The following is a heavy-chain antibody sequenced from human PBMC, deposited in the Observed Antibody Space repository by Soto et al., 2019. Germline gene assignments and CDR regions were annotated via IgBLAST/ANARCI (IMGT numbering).Heavy chain of an antibody. CDR2: IYYSGST. V-gene: IGHV4-30-4*01. J-gene: IGHJ6*02. CDR3: ARGQLSDYYGSGTHLYYYGMDV. D-gene: IGHD3-10*01. Sequence: SETLSLTCTVSGGSISSGDYYWSWIRQPPGKGLEWIGYIYYSGSTYYNPSLKSRVTISVDTSKNQFSLKLSSATAADTAVYYCARGQLSDYYGSGTHLYYYGMDVWGQGTTVTVSS. CDR1: GGSISSGDYY.